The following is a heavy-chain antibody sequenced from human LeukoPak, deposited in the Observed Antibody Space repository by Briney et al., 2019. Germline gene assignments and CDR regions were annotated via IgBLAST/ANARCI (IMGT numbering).Heavy chain of an antibody. CDR2: IYYSGST. CDR3: ARGCGGSWAPNAFDI. V-gene: IGHV4-59*01. D-gene: IGHD6-13*01. Sequence: SETLSLTCTVSGGSITSYYWSWIRQPPGKGLEWIGYIYYSGSTNYNPSLQSRVTISLDTSKDQFSLKLASVTAADTAVYYGARGCGGSWAPNAFDIWGQGTMVTVSS. J-gene: IGHJ3*02. CDR1: GGSITSYY.